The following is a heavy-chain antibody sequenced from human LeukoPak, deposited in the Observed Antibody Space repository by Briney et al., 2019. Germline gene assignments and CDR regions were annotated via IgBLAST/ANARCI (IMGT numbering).Heavy chain of an antibody. J-gene: IGHJ5*02. CDR1: GYSFTSYW. CDR2: IYPGDSDT. V-gene: IGHV5-51*01. CDR3: ARQSNNYYYDSSGYSSYWFDP. D-gene: IGHD3-22*01. Sequence: GESLKISRKGSGYSFTSYWIGWVRQMPGKGLEWMGIIYPGDSDTRYSPSFQGQVTISADKSISTAYLQWSSLKASDTAMYYCARQSNNYYYDSSGYSSYWFDPWGQGTLVTVSS.